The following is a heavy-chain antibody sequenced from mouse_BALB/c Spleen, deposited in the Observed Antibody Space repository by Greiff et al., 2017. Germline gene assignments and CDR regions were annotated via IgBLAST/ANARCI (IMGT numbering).Heavy chain of an antibody. CDR2: INPSTGYT. Sequence: QVQLQQSGAELAKPGASVKMSCKASGYTFTSYWMHWVKQRPGQGLEWIGYINPSTGYTEYNQKFKDKATLTADKSSSTAYMQLSSLTSEDSAVYYCASYYGSSYRYFDVWGAGTTVTVSS. CDR3: ASYYGSSYRYFDV. CDR1: GYTFTSYW. D-gene: IGHD1-1*01. V-gene: IGHV1-7*01. J-gene: IGHJ1*01.